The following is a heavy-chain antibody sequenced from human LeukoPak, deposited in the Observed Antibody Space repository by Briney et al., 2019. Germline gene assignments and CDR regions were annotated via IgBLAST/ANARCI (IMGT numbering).Heavy chain of an antibody. Sequence: ASVKVSCKASGYTFTSYGISWVRQAPGQGLEWMGWISAYNGNTNYAQMLQGRVTMTTDKSTSTASMELRSLRSDDTAVYYCARDLKGNYPPDYWGQGTLVTVSS. CDR3: ARDLKGNYPPDY. J-gene: IGHJ4*02. CDR1: GYTFTSYG. CDR2: ISAYNGNT. D-gene: IGHD1-7*01. V-gene: IGHV1-18*01.